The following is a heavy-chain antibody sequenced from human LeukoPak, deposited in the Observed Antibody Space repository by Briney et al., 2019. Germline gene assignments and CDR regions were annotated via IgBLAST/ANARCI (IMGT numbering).Heavy chain of an antibody. CDR1: GGSFSGYY. CDR2: INHSGST. CDR3: ARGWGYFDY. V-gene: IGHV4-34*01. Sequence: PSETLSLTCAVYGGSFSGYYWSWIRQPPEKGLEWIGEINHSGSTNYNPSLKSRVTISVDTSKNQFSLKLSSVTAADTAVYYCARGWGYFDYWGQGTLVTVSS. D-gene: IGHD3-16*01. J-gene: IGHJ4*02.